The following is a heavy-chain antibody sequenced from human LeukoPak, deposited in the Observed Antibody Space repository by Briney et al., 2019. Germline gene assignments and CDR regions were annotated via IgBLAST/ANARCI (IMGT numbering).Heavy chain of an antibody. Sequence: SVKVLCKASGGTFRRYDIRWARQAPGQGFEWMGGNIPIFGTANYAQKFQGRVTITTDESTSTAYMELSSLRSEDTAVYYCARKYQLLSHDAFDIWGQGTMVTVSS. D-gene: IGHD2-2*01. CDR1: GGTFRRYD. CDR3: ARKYQLLSHDAFDI. J-gene: IGHJ3*02. CDR2: NIPIFGTA. V-gene: IGHV1-69*05.